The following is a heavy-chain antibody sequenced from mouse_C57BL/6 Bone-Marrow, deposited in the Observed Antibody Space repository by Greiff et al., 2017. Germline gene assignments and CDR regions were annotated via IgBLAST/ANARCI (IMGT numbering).Heavy chain of an antibody. J-gene: IGHJ3*01. CDR3: ARWGKS. CDR1: GYTFTDYY. D-gene: IGHD2-1*01. Sequence: EVQLQQSGPVLVKPGASVKMSCKASGYTFTDYYMNWVKQSHGKSLEWIGVIIPYNGGTSYNQKFKGKATLTVDKSSSTAYKELNSLTSEGSAVYYCARWGKSWGQGTLVTGSA. V-gene: IGHV1-19*01. CDR2: IIPYNGGT.